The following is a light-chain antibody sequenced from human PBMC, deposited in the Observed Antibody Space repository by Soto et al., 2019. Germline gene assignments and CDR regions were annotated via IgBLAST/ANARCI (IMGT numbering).Light chain of an antibody. CDR2: DVS. CDR1: SSDVGFYNY. Sequence: QSVLTQPASVSGSPGQSITISCTGSSSDVGFYNYVSWYQQHPGKAPKLMIYDVSNRPSGVSNRFSGSKSGNTASLTIFGLQAEDEADYYCTSHTSSSPYVFGTGTKVTV. CDR3: TSHTSSSPYV. J-gene: IGLJ1*01. V-gene: IGLV2-14*01.